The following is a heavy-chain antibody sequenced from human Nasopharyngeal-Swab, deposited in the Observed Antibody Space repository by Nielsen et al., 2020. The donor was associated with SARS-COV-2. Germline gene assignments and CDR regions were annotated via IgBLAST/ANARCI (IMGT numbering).Heavy chain of an antibody. CDR3: AREERPLGNWFDP. V-gene: IGHV4-31*02. CDR2: IYYSGST. Sequence: WIRQPPGKGLEWIGYIYYSGSTYYNPSLKSRVTISVDTSKNQFSLKLSSVTAADTAMYYCAREERPLGNWFDPWGQGTLVTVSS. J-gene: IGHJ5*02. D-gene: IGHD7-27*01.